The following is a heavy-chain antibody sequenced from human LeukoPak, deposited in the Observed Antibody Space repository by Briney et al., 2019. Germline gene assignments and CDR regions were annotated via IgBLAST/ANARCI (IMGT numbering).Heavy chain of an antibody. J-gene: IGHJ5*02. CDR2: IYYSGTT. CDR3: ARSYSNSWSGFDP. Sequence: SETLSLTCTVSGGSISSSSYYWGWIRQPPGKGLEWIGTIYYSGTTYYNPSLKSRVTISVDTSKNQFSLKLSSVTAADTAVYYCARSYSNSWSGFDPWGQGTLVTVSS. D-gene: IGHD6-13*01. V-gene: IGHV4-39*07. CDR1: GGSISSSSYY.